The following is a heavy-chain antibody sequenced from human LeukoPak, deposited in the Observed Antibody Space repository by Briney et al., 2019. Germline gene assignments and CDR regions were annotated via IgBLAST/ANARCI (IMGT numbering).Heavy chain of an antibody. CDR3: AKDAAGPEY. J-gene: IGHJ4*02. V-gene: IGHV3-23*01. CDR2: ISASGGDT. Sequence: PGGSLRLSCVGSGLTFSSYSMSWVRQAPGKGLEWVSGISASGGDTWYPDSVKGRFTISRDNSKNTLFLQMNSLRVKDTARYYCAKDAAGPEYWGQGTRVTVSS. D-gene: IGHD6-13*01. CDR1: GLTFSSYS.